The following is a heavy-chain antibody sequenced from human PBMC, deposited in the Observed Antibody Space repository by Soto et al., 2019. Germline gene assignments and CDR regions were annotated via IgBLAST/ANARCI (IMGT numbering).Heavy chain of an antibody. CDR1: GYTFNDYF. CDR3: ARVTATSPDAWLDP. CDR2: INPNSGST. D-gene: IGHD4-4*01. J-gene: IGHJ5*02. V-gene: IGHV1-2*04. Sequence: QVQLVQSGAEVKKPGASVNVSCRASGYTFNDYFLHWVRQAPGQGLEWMGWINPNSGSTHFAEKFEGLVTMTRDASITTVYLVINRLRSDDTAVYYRARVTATSPDAWLDPWGQGTLVTVSS.